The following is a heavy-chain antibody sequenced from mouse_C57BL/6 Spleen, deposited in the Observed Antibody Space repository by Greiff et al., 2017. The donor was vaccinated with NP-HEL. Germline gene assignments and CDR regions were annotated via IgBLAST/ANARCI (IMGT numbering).Heavy chain of an antibody. CDR3: ARSLYYYGSSWYFDV. D-gene: IGHD1-1*01. CDR1: GYAFSSSW. CDR2: IYPGDGDT. J-gene: IGHJ1*03. Sequence: VQLQQSGPVLVKPGASVKISCKASGYAFSSSWMNWVKQRPGKGLEWIGRIYPGDGDTNYNGKFKGKATLTADKSSSTAYMQLSSLTSEDSAVYFCARSLYYYGSSWYFDVWGTGTTVTVSS. V-gene: IGHV1-82*01.